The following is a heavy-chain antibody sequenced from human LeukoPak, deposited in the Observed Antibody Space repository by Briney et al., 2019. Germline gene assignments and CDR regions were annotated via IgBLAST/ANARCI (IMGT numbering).Heavy chain of an antibody. V-gene: IGHV4-31*03. CDR2: IYYSGSS. CDR3: ARNRDGYNSFDY. J-gene: IGHJ4*02. CDR1: GGSISSSSYY. D-gene: IGHD5-24*01. Sequence: SETLSLTCTVSGGSISSSSYYWGWIRQPPGKGLEWIGYIYYSGSSYYNPSLRSRVTISVDTSKNHFSLKLSSVTAADTAVYYCARNRDGYNSFDYWGQGTLVTVSS.